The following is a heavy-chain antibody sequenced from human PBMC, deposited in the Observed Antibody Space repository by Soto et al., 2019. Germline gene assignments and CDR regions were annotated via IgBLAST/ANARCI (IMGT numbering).Heavy chain of an antibody. D-gene: IGHD4-17*01. J-gene: IGHJ3*02. Sequence: GGSLRLSCAASGFTFSSYWMHWVRQAPGKGLVWVSRINSDGSSTSYADSVKGRFTISRDNAKNTLYLQMNSLRAEDTAVYYCARADYGDYLDAFDIWGQGTMVTVSS. CDR2: INSDGSST. CDR3: ARADYGDYLDAFDI. V-gene: IGHV3-74*01. CDR1: GFTFSSYW.